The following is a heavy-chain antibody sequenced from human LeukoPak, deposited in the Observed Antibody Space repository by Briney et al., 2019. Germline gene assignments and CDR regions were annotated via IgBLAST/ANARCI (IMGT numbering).Heavy chain of an antibody. CDR2: IHYSGST. V-gene: IGHV4-31*03. D-gene: IGHD3-22*01. CDR3: ARAPSSGYYNY. CDR1: GGSISSGGYY. Sequence: SETLSLTCTVSGGSISSGGYYWSWIRQHPGKGLEWIGYIHYSGSTYYNPSLKSRVTISVDTSKNQFSLRLSSVTAADTAVYYCARAPSSGYYNYWGQGTLVTVSS. J-gene: IGHJ4*02.